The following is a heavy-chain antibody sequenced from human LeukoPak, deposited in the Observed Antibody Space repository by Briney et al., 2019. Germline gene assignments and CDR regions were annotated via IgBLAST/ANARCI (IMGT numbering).Heavy chain of an antibody. Sequence: GGSLRLSCAASGFTFSSYAMSWVRQAPGKGLEWVSAISGSGGSTYYADSVKGRFTISRDNSKNTLYLQMNSLRAEDTAVYYCAKAGLRYFDWSEAIDHWGQGTLVTVSS. V-gene: IGHV3-23*01. J-gene: IGHJ4*02. CDR3: AKAGLRYFDWSEAIDH. CDR2: ISGSGGST. D-gene: IGHD3-9*01. CDR1: GFTFSSYA.